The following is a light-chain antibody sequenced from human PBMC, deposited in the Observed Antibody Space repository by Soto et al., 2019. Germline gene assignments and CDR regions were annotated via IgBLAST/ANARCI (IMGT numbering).Light chain of an antibody. V-gene: IGLV1-40*01. CDR3: QSYDSSLSVV. CDR2: GNS. CDR1: SSNIGAGYD. Sequence: QSVLTQPPSVSGAPGQRVTISCTGSSSNIGAGYDVHWYQQLPGTAPQLLIYGNSKRPSGVPDRFSGSKSGTSASLAITGXXXXXXXXYYCQSYDSSLSVVFGGGTKLTV. J-gene: IGLJ2*01.